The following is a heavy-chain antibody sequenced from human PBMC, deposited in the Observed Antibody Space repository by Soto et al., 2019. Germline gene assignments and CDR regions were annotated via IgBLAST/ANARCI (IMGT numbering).Heavy chain of an antibody. CDR2: IHSSGNL. D-gene: IGHD3-10*01. Sequence: PSETLSLTCTVSGASVSSYYWSWLRQPVGKGLEWIGRIHSSGNLNYNPSLESRVTMSLDTSKNQFSLRLTSVTAADTALYLCARDVGKNYWGQGIRVTVSS. J-gene: IGHJ4*02. CDR3: ARDVGKNY. CDR1: GASVSSYY. V-gene: IGHV4-4*07.